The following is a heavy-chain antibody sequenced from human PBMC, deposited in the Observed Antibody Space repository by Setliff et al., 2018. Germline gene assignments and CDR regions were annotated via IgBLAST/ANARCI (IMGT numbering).Heavy chain of an antibody. CDR3: ARDPPRSDWRLDS. CDR1: GYTFTGYY. D-gene: IGHD1-26*01. J-gene: IGHJ4*02. V-gene: IGHV1-2*02. Sequence: GASVKVSCKASGYTFTGYYMHWVRQAPGQGLEWMGWINPNSGGTNYAQKFQGRVTMTRDTSISTAYMELSRLRSDDTAVYYCARDPPRSDWRLDSWGQGTLVTVSS. CDR2: INPNSGGT.